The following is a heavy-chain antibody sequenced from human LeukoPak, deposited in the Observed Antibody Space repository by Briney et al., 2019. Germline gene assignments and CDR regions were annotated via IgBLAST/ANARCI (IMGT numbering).Heavy chain of an antibody. CDR2: INPSGGST. J-gene: IGHJ3*02. D-gene: IGHD5-24*01. V-gene: IGHV1-46*01. CDR3: ARGGDGYNSGDAFDI. CDR1: GYTFTSYY. Sequence: ASVKVSCKASGYTFTSYYMHWVRQAPGQGLEWMGIINPSGGSTSYAQKFQGRVTMTRDTSTSTVYMEPSSLRSEDTAVYYCARGGDGYNSGDAFDIWGQGTMVTVSS.